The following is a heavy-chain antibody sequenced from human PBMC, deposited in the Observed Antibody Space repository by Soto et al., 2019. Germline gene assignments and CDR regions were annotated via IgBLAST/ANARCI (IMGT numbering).Heavy chain of an antibody. V-gene: IGHV3-23*01. CDR1: GFTFSSYA. Sequence: PGGSLRLSCAASGFTFSSYAMSWVRQAPGKGLEWVSAISGSGGSTYYADSVKGRFTISRDNSKNTLYLQMNSLRAEDTAVYYCAKDHYSSGWSAMIYYFDYWGQGTLVTVSS. CDR2: ISGSGGST. D-gene: IGHD6-19*01. CDR3: AKDHYSSGWSAMIYYFDY. J-gene: IGHJ4*02.